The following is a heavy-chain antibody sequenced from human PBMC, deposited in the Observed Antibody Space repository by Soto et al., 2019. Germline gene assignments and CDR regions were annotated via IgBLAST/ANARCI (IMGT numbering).Heavy chain of an antibody. J-gene: IGHJ4*02. CDR1: GYTFTIYY. CDR2: INPSGGST. CDR3: ARDAALRIAAIGFDY. V-gene: IGHV1-46*01. D-gene: IGHD6-6*01. Sequence: ASVKVSCKASGYTFTIYYMHWVRQAPGQGLEWMGIINPSGGSTSYAQKFQGRVTMTRDTSTSTVYMELSSLRSEDTAVYYCARDAALRIAAIGFDYWGQGTLVTVSS.